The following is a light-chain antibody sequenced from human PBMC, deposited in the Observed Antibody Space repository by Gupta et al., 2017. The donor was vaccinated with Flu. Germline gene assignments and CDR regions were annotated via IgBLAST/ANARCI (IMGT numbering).Light chain of an antibody. V-gene: IGKV1-39*01. Sequence: DIHMTQSPSSLSASVGDRVTITCRASQSISSYLNWYQQKPGKAPKLLIYAASSWQSGVPSRFSGSGSGTDFTLTISSLQPEDFATYYCQQSDSTPPWTFGQGTKVEIK. CDR1: QSISSY. CDR2: AAS. CDR3: QQSDSTPPWT. J-gene: IGKJ1*01.